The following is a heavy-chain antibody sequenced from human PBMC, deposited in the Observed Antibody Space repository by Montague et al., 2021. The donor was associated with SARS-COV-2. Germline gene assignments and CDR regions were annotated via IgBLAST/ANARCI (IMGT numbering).Heavy chain of an antibody. V-gene: IGHV4-34*01. CDR1: GGSFSTYS. D-gene: IGHD3-10*01. J-gene: IGHJ6*03. CDR3: ARLGDGVVPSPILGVGPYYSYYYMDV. CDR2: IHHGGST. Sequence: SETLSLTCAVHGGSFSTYSWNWIRQPPGKGLEWIGEIHHGGSTNYNPSLKSRVTISADTSKNQFPLRLTSVAAADTAVYYCARLGDGVVPSPILGVGPYYSYYYMDVWGKGTPVTVSS.